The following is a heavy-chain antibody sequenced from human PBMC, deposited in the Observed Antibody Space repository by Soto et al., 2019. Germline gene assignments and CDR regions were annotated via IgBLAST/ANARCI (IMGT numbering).Heavy chain of an antibody. J-gene: IGHJ4*02. CDR2: IPYDGSNK. Sequence: QVQLVESGGGVVQPGRSLRLSCAASGFTFSSYGMHWVRQAPGKGLEWVAFIPYDGSNKYYADSVKGRFTISRDNSKNTLYLQLNSLRAEDAALYYCAKDRGHSSGWYPLDYWGQGTLVTVSS. D-gene: IGHD6-19*01. CDR1: GFTFSSYG. V-gene: IGHV3-30*18. CDR3: AKDRGHSSGWYPLDY.